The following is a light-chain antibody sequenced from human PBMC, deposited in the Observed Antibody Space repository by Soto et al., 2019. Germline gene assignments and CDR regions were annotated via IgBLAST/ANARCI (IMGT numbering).Light chain of an antibody. Sequence: EIVLTQSPGTLSLSPGERATLSCRASQSVSSGYLAWYQQKPGQAPRLLIQDAANRAIGIPDRFSGSGSGTDFTLTISRLEPEDFAVYYCQQYGRSPYTFGQGNKLEIK. J-gene: IGKJ2*01. CDR3: QQYGRSPYT. CDR1: QSVSSGY. V-gene: IGKV3-20*01. CDR2: DAA.